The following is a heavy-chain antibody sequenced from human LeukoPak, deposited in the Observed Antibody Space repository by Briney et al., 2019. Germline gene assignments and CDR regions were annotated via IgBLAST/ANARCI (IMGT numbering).Heavy chain of an antibody. CDR1: GFTFSSYS. Sequence: GGSLRLSCAASGFTFSSYSMNWVRQAPGKGLEWVSSISSSSSYIYYADSVKGRFTISRDNAKNSLYLQMNSLRAEDTAVYYCARYSSSWIRMDVWGQGTTVTASS. CDR2: ISSSSSYI. J-gene: IGHJ6*02. D-gene: IGHD6-13*01. CDR3: ARYSSSWIRMDV. V-gene: IGHV3-21*01.